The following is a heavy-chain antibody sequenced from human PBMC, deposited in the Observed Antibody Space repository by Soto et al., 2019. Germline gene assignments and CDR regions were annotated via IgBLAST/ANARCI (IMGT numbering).Heavy chain of an antibody. CDR1: GGSISSGGYY. V-gene: IGHV4-31*03. J-gene: IGHJ4*02. CDR2: IYYSGST. CDR3: AREGGIVGATAADY. Sequence: QVQLQESGPGLVKPSQTLSLTCTVSGGSISSGGYYWSWIRQHPGKGLEWIGYIYYSGSTYYNPSLEGRVTKSVDTSKTQFSLQLSSVTAADTAVYYCAREGGIVGATAADYWGQGTLVTVSS. D-gene: IGHD1-26*01.